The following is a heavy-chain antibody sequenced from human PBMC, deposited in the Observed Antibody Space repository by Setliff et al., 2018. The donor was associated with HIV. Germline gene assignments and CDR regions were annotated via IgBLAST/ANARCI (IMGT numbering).Heavy chain of an antibody. CDR3: AKDTPPESSGYDVALRNYYYYGMDV. D-gene: IGHD5-12*01. V-gene: IGHV3-23*01. Sequence: GGSLRLSCAASGFTFSSYAMSWVRQAPGKGLEWVSAISGSGGSTYYADSVKGRFTISRDNSKNTLYLQMNSLRAEDTAVYYCAKDTPPESSGYDVALRNYYYYGMDVWGQGTTVTV. CDR1: GFTFSSYA. J-gene: IGHJ6*02. CDR2: ISGSGGST.